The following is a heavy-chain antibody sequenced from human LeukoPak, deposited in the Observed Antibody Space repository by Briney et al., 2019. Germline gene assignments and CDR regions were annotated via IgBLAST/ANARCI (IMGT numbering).Heavy chain of an antibody. J-gene: IGHJ4*02. D-gene: IGHD3-22*01. CDR1: GGSISSSSYY. Sequence: SSETLSLTCTVSGGSISSSSYYWGWIRQPPGKGLEWIGSIYYSGSTYYNPSLKSRVTIPVDTSKNQFSLKLSSVTAADTAVYYCASHGRMRHYYDSSGYYYAYYFDYWGQGTLVTVSS. V-gene: IGHV4-39*01. CDR2: IYYSGST. CDR3: ASHGRMRHYYDSSGYYYAYYFDY.